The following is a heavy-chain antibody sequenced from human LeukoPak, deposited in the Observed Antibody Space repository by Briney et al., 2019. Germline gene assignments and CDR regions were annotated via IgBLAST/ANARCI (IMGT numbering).Heavy chain of an antibody. CDR2: ISSSGTTI. CDR3: ARDGGYSYGFLFDY. V-gene: IGHV3-11*01. J-gene: IGHJ4*02. D-gene: IGHD5-18*01. CDR1: GFTFSDYY. Sequence: GGSLRLSCAASGFTFSDYYMCWIRQAPGKGLEWVSYISSSGTTIYYADSVKGRFIISRDNAKNSLYLQMNSLRAEDTAVYYCARDGGYSYGFLFDYWGQGTLVTVSS.